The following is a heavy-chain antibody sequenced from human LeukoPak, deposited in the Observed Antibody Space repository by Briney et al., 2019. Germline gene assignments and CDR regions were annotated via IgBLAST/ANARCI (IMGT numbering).Heavy chain of an antibody. V-gene: IGHV4-4*07. CDR3: ARDGSSSWYPNWFDP. J-gene: IGHJ5*02. CDR2: IYTSGST. CDR1: GGSISSYY. Sequence: PSETLSLTCTVSGGSISSYYWSWIRQPPGKGLEWIGRIYTSGSTNYNPSLKSRVTMSVDTSKNQFSLKLSSVTAADTAVYYCARDGSSSWYPNWFDPWGQGTLVTVSS. D-gene: IGHD6-13*01.